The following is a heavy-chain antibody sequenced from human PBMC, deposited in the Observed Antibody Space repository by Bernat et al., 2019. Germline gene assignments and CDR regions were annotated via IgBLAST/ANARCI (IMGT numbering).Heavy chain of an antibody. Sequence: EVQLVESGGGLVQPGGSLRLSCAASGFTFSSHWMTWVRQAPGKEPEWVANVKQDGSEKYYVDSVKGRFTISRDNAKNSLSLQMDSLRAEDTALYYCVRAGSGYAIDYFDYWGQGTLVTVSS. V-gene: IGHV3-7*03. D-gene: IGHD5-12*01. CDR1: GFTFSSHW. CDR2: VKQDGSEK. J-gene: IGHJ4*02. CDR3: VRAGSGYAIDYFDY.